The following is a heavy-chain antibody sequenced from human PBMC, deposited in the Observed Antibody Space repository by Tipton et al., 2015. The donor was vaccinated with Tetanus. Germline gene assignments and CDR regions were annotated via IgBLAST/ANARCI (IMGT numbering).Heavy chain of an antibody. CDR2: INPNSGGT. Sequence: QMQLVQSGAEVKKPGASVKVSCKASGYTFTGYYMHWVRQAPGQGLEWMGWINPNSGGTNYAQKFQGRVTMTRDTSISTAYMELSRLRSDDTAVYYCARDLRGIAAVTVYGMDVWGQGTTVTVSS. CDR3: ARDLRGIAAVTVYGMDV. D-gene: IGHD6-13*01. V-gene: IGHV1-2*02. J-gene: IGHJ6*02. CDR1: GYTFTGYY.